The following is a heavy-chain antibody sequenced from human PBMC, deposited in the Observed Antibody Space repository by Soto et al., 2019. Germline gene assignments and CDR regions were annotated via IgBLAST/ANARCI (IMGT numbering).Heavy chain of an antibody. CDR1: GYNFTKYW. V-gene: IGHV5-10-1*01. D-gene: IGHD7-27*01. CDR3: ARHGDDGDY. CDR2: IDPSDSYT. J-gene: IGHJ4*01. Sequence: GESLKISCKTSGYNFTKYWINWVRQAPGKGLEWMARIDPSDSYTSYSPSFQGQVTISVEKSTSTAYLQWRRLRASDTAMYYCARHGDDGDY.